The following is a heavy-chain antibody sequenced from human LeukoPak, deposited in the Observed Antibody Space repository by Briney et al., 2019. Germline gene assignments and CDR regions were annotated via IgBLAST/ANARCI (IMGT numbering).Heavy chain of an antibody. V-gene: IGHV4-30-2*01. CDR3: ARGVPLFQH. J-gene: IGHJ1*01. CDR1: GGSISSGGYS. Sequence: SETLSLTCAVSGGSISSGGYSWSWIRQPPGKGLEWIGYIYHSGSTYYNPSLKSRVTISVDRSKNQFSLKLSSVTAADTAVYYCARGVPLFQHWGQGTLVTVSS. D-gene: IGHD3-10*01. CDR2: IYHSGST.